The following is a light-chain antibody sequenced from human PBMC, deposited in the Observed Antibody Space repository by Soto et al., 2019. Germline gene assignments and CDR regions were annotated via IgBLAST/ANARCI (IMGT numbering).Light chain of an antibody. Sequence: EIVMTQSPATLSVSPGERATLSCRASQSVYSNLAWYQQKPGHAPRLLIYGASTRATGIPARFSGSGSGTEFTLTISSLQSEDFAVYYCQQYNSWPLTFGGGTKVEIK. CDR2: GAS. CDR1: QSVYSN. V-gene: IGKV3-15*01. CDR3: QQYNSWPLT. J-gene: IGKJ4*01.